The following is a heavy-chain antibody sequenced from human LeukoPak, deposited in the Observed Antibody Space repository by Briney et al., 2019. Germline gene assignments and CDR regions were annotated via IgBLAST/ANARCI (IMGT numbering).Heavy chain of an antibody. D-gene: IGHD1-26*01. CDR2: INHSGST. CDR1: GGSISSSSYY. J-gene: IGHJ5*02. Sequence: SETLSLTCTVSGGSISSSSYYWGWIRQPPGKGLEWIGEINHSGSTNYNPSLKSRVTISVDTSKNQFSLKLSSVTAADTAVYYCASLVGASSGGPWGQGTLVTVSS. CDR3: ASLVGASSGGP. V-gene: IGHV4-39*07.